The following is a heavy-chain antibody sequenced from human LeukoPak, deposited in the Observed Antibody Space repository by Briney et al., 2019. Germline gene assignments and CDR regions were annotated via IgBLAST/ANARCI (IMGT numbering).Heavy chain of an antibody. CDR1: GFTFSSYW. V-gene: IGHV3-7*01. CDR3: VRAYGSGSYPYFDY. D-gene: IGHD3-10*01. CDR2: IKQDGSEK. J-gene: IGHJ4*02. Sequence: GSLRLSCAASGFTFSSYWMSWVRQAPGKGLEWVANIKQDGSEKYYVDSVKGRFTISRDNAKNSLYLQMNSLRAEDTAVYYCVRAYGSGSYPYFDYWGQGTLVTVSS.